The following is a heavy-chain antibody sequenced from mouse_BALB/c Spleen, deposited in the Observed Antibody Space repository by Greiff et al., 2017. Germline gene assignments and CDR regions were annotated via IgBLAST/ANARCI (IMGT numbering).Heavy chain of an antibody. CDR1: GYSFTGYF. CDR2: INPYNGDT. CDR3: ARRGLARAFYYAMDY. J-gene: IGHJ4*01. D-gene: IGHD3-1*01. Sequence: VQLQQSGPELVKPGASVKISCKASGYSFTGYFMNWVMQSHGKSLEWIGRINPYNGDTFYNQKFKGKATLTVDKSSSTAHMELRSLASEDSAVYYCARRGLARAFYYAMDYWGQGTSVTVSS. V-gene: IGHV1-20*02.